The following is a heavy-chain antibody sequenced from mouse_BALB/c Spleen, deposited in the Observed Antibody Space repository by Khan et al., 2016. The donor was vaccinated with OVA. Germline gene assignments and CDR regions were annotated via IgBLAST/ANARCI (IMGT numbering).Heavy chain of an antibody. J-gene: IGHJ3*01. CDR2: IFPGTGTT. CDR1: GYTFTSYW. Sequence: VQLQESGAELVKPGASVKLSCKTSGYTFTSYWIQWVKQRPGQGLGWIGQIFPGTGTTYYNENFKGKATLTVDTSSSTAYMQVSSLTSEDSADYSCARGYFGNYEFVYWGQGTLVTVSP. D-gene: IGHD2-1*01. CDR3: ARGYFGNYEFVY. V-gene: IGHV1S132*01.